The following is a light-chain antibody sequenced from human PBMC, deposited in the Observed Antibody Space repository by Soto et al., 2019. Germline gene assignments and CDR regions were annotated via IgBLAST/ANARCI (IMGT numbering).Light chain of an antibody. CDR3: SSSTTTSTLVL. Sequence: QSALTQPASVSGSPGQSITISCAGSSSDIGTYNYVSWYQQHPGSPPKLLIYDVSNRPSETSSRFSGSKSGNTASLTISGLQAEDEAHYYCSSSTTTSTLVLFGGGTKLTVL. V-gene: IGLV2-14*03. J-gene: IGLJ2*01. CDR2: DVS. CDR1: SSDIGTYNY.